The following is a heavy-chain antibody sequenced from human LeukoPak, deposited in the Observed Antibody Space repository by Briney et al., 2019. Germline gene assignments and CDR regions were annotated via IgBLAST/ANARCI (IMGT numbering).Heavy chain of an antibody. CDR3: ARDSLSMPSAVPAAISE. Sequence: SVKVSCKASGGTFSSYAISWVRQAPGQGLEWMGGIIPIFGTANYAQKFQGRVTITTDESTSTAYMELSSLRSENTAVYYCARDSLSMPSAVPAAISEWGQGTLVTVSS. CDR1: GGTFSSYA. D-gene: IGHD2-2*01. J-gene: IGHJ4*02. V-gene: IGHV1-69*05. CDR2: IIPIFGTA.